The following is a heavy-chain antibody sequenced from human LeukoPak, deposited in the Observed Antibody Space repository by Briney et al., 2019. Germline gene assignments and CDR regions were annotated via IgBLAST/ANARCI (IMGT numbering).Heavy chain of an antibody. CDR2: IWYDGSNK. CDR1: GFTFSTYG. CDR3: ARDYYDSRGFYPDAFDL. D-gene: IGHD3-22*01. V-gene: IGHV3-33*01. Sequence: TGGSLRLSCAASGFTFSTYGMHWVRQAPGKGLEWVAAIWYDGSNKNYADSVKGRFTISRDNSKSTLYLQMNSLRAEDTAVYYCARDYYDSRGFYPDAFDLWGQGTMVTVSS. J-gene: IGHJ3*01.